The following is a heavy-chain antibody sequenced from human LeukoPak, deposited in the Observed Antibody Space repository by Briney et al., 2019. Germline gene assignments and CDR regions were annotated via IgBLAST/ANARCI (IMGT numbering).Heavy chain of an antibody. CDR2: LYYSESA. Sequence: PSETLSLTCTVSGGSISDYYWNWIRQPPGKGLEWIGYLYYSESAKYNPSLKSRVTVSVDTSKNQFSLKMTSVTAADTAVYYCARRGGSPLGAFDIWGQGTMVTVSS. CDR3: ARRGGSPLGAFDI. J-gene: IGHJ3*02. D-gene: IGHD1-26*01. V-gene: IGHV4-59*01. CDR1: GGSISDYY.